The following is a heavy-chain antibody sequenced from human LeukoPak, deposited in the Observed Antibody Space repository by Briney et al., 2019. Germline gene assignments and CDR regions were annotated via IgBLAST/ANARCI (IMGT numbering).Heavy chain of an antibody. CDR1: GYTFTSYY. CDR2: INPSGGST. Sequence: GASVKVSCKASGYTFTSYYMHWVRQAPGEGLEWMGIINPSGGSTSYAQKFQGRVTMTRDMSTSTVYMELSSLRSEDTAVYYCARARRVYYYGSGSYLGYWGQGTLVTVSS. CDR3: ARARRVYYYGSGSYLGY. V-gene: IGHV1-46*01. J-gene: IGHJ4*02. D-gene: IGHD3-10*01.